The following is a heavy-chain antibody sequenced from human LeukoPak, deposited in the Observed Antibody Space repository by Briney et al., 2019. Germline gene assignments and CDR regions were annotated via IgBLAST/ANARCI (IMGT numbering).Heavy chain of an antibody. D-gene: IGHD2-15*01. V-gene: IGHV1-69*05. CDR3: ARFRWMVGVRYFDY. Sequence: GASVKVSCKASGYTFTGYYMHWVRQAPGQGLEWMGGIIPIFGTANYAQKFQGRVTITTDESTSTAYMELSSLRSEDTAVYYCARFRWMVGVRYFDYWGQGTLVTVSS. J-gene: IGHJ4*02. CDR2: IIPIFGTA. CDR1: GYTFTGYY.